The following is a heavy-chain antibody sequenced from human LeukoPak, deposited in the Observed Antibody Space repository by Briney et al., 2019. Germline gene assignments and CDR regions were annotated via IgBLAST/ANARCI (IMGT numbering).Heavy chain of an antibody. J-gene: IGHJ5*02. Sequence: SETLSLTCTVSGDSIRSYYWSWIRQPPGKGLEWIGYIYYRGSTKYNPSLKSRVTISVDTSKNQFSLKLSSVTAADTAVYYCARALYYGSGSYYRRNWFDPWGQGTLVSVSS. D-gene: IGHD3-10*01. CDR1: GDSIRSYY. V-gene: IGHV4-59*12. CDR3: ARALYYGSGSYYRRNWFDP. CDR2: IYYRGST.